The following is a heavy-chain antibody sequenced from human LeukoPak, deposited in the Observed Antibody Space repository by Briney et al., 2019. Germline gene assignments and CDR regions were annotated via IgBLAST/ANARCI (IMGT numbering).Heavy chain of an antibody. D-gene: IGHD1-26*01. CDR3: AKRDSSGSYEGDY. Sequence: GGSLRLSCAASGFTFSSYAMSWVRQAPGKGLEWVSGITENGDNTYYADSVKGRFTISRDNSKNTLYLQMNSLRAEDTAVYYCAKRDSSGSYEGDYWGQGTLVTVSS. J-gene: IGHJ4*02. V-gene: IGHV3-23*01. CDR1: GFTFSSYA. CDR2: ITENGDNT.